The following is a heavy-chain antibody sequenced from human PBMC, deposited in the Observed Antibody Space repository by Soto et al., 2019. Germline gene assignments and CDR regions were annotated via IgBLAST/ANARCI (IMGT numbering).Heavy chain of an antibody. J-gene: IGHJ3*02. D-gene: IGHD5-12*01. V-gene: IGHV4-30-2*01. CDR1: GGSISSGGYS. CDR3: ARAPIMATGGGAFDI. CDR2: IYHSGST. Sequence: QLQLQESGSGLVKPSQTLSLTCAVSGGSISSGGYSWSWIRQPPGKGLEWIGYIYHSGSTYYNPSLKSPVTLSVDRAKTQFSLKLSSATAADTAVYYRARAPIMATGGGAFDIWGQGTMVTVSS.